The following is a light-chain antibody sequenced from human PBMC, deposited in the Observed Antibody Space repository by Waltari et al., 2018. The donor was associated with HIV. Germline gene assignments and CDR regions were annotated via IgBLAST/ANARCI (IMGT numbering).Light chain of an antibody. CDR1: SSNIGSNY. V-gene: IGLV1-47*01. Sequence: QSVLTQPPSASGTPGQRVTISCSGSSSNIGSNYVYWYQQLPGTAPKLLLYRNNQRPSGVPDRFSGAKSGISASLAISGLRSEDEADYYCAAWGNSLSLLFGGGTKLTVL. CDR2: RNN. CDR3: AAWGNSLSLL. J-gene: IGLJ2*01.